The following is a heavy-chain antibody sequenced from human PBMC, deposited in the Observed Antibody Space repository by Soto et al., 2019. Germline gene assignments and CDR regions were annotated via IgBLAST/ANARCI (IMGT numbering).Heavy chain of an antibody. CDR1: GFTFSSYA. V-gene: IGHV3-30-3*01. CDR2: ISYDGSNK. Sequence: GGSLRLSCAASGFTFSSYAMHWVRQAPGKGLEWVAVISYDGSNKYYADSVKGRFTISRDNSKNTLYLQMNSLRAEDTAVYYCAREDRPKRVVPAAMGYWGQGTLVTVSS. J-gene: IGHJ4*02. D-gene: IGHD2-2*01. CDR3: AREDRPKRVVPAAMGY.